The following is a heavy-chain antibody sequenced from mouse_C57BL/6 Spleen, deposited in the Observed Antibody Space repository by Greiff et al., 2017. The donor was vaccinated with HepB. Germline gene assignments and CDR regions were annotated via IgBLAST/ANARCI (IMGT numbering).Heavy chain of an antibody. J-gene: IGHJ2*01. D-gene: IGHD4-1*01. V-gene: IGHV1-61*01. CDR1: GYTFTSYW. CDR3: ARWDLYYFDY. Sequence: QVQLQQPGAELVRPGSSVKLSCKASGYTFTSYWMDWVKQRPGQGLEWIGNIYPSDSETHYNQKFKDKATLTVDKSSSTAYMQLSSLTSEDSAVYYCARWDLYYFDYWGQVTTLTVSS. CDR2: IYPSDSET.